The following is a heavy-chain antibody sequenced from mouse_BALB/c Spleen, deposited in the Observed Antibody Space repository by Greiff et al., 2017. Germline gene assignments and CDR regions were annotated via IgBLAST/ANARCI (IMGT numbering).Heavy chain of an antibody. J-gene: IGHJ4*01. Sequence: EVQVVESGGGLVKPGGSLKLSCAASGFTFSSYTMSWVRQTPEKRLEWVATISSGGGNTYYPDSVKGRFTISRDNAKNNLYLQMSSLRSEDTALYYCARSLPLCAMDYWGQGTSVTVSS. D-gene: IGHD1-1*02. CDR2: ISSGGGNT. CDR1: GFTFSSYT. V-gene: IGHV5-9*03. CDR3: ARSLPLCAMDY.